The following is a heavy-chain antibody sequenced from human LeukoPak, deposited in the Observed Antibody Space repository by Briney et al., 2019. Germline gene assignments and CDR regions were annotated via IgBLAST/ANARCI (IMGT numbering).Heavy chain of an antibody. CDR1: GFTFSIFS. Sequence: GGSLRLSCAVSGFTFSIFSTNWVPQAPGKGLEWVSYISSGSSNIYYADSVKGRFTISRDNAKNSLYLQMNSLRDEDAAVYYCVRDSGSGGSCCATDYWGQGTLVTVSS. J-gene: IGHJ4*02. CDR3: VRDSGSGGSCCATDY. V-gene: IGHV3-48*02. D-gene: IGHD2-15*01. CDR2: ISSGSSNI.